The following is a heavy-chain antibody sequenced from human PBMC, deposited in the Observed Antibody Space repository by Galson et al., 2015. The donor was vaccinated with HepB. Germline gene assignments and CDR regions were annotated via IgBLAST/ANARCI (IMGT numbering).Heavy chain of an antibody. CDR3: ASLGYSSSWYRYGMDV. J-gene: IGHJ6*02. Sequence: SLRLSCAASGFTVSSNYMSWVRQAPGKGLEWVSVIYSGSSTYYADSVKGRFTISRDSSKNTLYLQMNSLRAEDTAVYYCASLGYSSSWYRYGMDVWGQGTTVTVSS. CDR1: GFTVSSNY. D-gene: IGHD6-13*01. CDR2: IYSGSST. V-gene: IGHV3-66*02.